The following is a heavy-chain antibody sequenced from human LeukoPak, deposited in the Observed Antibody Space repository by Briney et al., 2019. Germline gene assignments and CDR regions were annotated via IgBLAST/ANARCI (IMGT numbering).Heavy chain of an antibody. J-gene: IGHJ4*02. Sequence: ASVKVSCKASGYTFTSYGISWVRQAPGQGLEWMGWISAYNGNTHYAQKLQGRVTMTTDTSTSTAYMELRSLRSDDTAVYYCARTDFYSGYRTLFFDYWGQGTLVTVSS. V-gene: IGHV1-18*01. CDR3: ARTDFYSGYRTLFFDY. CDR1: GYTFTSYG. CDR2: ISAYNGNT. D-gene: IGHD3-22*01.